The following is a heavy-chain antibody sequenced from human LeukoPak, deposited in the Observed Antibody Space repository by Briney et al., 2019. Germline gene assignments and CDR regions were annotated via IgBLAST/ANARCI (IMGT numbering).Heavy chain of an antibody. CDR3: AKGDCSSTTCSGFYGMDV. V-gene: IGHV3-23*01. J-gene: IGHJ6*04. CDR1: GFTFSSYA. D-gene: IGHD2-2*01. CDR2: TSGGST. Sequence: GGSLRLSCAAFGFTFSSYAMSWVRQAPGKGLEWVSTTSGGSTYYADSVKGRFTISRDNSKSTLYLRMNSLRAEDTAVYYCAKGDCSSTTCSGFYGMDVWGRGTTVTVSS.